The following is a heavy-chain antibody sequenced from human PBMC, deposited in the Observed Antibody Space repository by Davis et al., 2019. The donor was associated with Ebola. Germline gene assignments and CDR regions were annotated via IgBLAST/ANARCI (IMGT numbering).Heavy chain of an antibody. V-gene: IGHV3-48*04. CDR2: ISSSGRTT. Sequence: PGGSLRLSCAASGFTFSNAWMNWVRQAPGKGLEWVSHISSSGRTTYYADSVKGRFTISRDNAKNSLFLQVNSLRAEDTAIYYCARQQTYDYWGRGTLVTVSS. D-gene: IGHD6-13*01. CDR3: ARQQTYDY. J-gene: IGHJ4*02. CDR1: GFTFSNAW.